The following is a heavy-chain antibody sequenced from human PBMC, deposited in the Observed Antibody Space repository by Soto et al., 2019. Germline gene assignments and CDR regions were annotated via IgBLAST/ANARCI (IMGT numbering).Heavy chain of an antibody. CDR1: GYTFTSYG. J-gene: IGHJ5*02. V-gene: IGHV1-18*01. Sequence: ASVKVSCKASGYTFTSYGISWVRQAPGQGLEWMGWISAYNGNTNYAQKLQGRVTMTTDTSTSTAYMELRSLRSDDTAVYYCARDPTRGRDTEFWGRAAESGWLDPWGKGTRVTVAS. D-gene: IGHD5-18*01. CDR2: ISAYNGNT. CDR3: ARDPTRGRDTEFWGRAAESGWLDP.